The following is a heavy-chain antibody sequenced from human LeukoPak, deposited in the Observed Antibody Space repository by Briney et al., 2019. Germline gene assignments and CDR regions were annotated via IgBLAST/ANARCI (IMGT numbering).Heavy chain of an antibody. J-gene: IGHJ6*03. V-gene: IGHV1-69*06. CDR3: ARDSSPGAAYDFWSGYYSMDYYYMDV. CDR2: IIPIFGTA. D-gene: IGHD3-3*01. Sequence: ASVKVSCKASGYTFTGYYMHWVRQAPGQGREGMGGIIPIFGTANYAQKFQGRGTITADKSTSTAYMELSSLRSEDTAVYYCARDSSPGAAYDFWSGYYSMDYYYMDVWGKGTTVTVSS. CDR1: GYTFTGYY.